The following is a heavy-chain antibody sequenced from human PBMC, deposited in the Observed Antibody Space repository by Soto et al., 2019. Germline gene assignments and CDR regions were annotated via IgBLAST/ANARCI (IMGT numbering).Heavy chain of an antibody. D-gene: IGHD5-18*01. CDR2: ISSSGSTI. J-gene: IGHJ6*02. CDR1: GFTFSDYY. Sequence: PGGSLRLSCAASGFTFSDYYMSWIRQAPGKGLEWVSYISSSGSTIYYADSVKGRFTISRDNAKNSLYLQMNSLRAEDTAVYYCARRDTAMVSDYYYGMDVWGQGTTVTVS. CDR3: ARRDTAMVSDYYYGMDV. V-gene: IGHV3-11*01.